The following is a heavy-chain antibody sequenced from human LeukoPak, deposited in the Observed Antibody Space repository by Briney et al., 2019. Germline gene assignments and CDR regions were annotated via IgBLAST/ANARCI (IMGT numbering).Heavy chain of an antibody. CDR2: IYLGDSDT. D-gene: IGHD3-22*01. CDR3: ARAPSSSGYYPDY. J-gene: IGHJ4*02. CDR1: AYSFTNLW. V-gene: IGHV5-51*01. Sequence: GGSLKILCKDSAYSFTNLWLGLVPQIPGEGLELIGIIYLGDSDTRYSPSFQGQVTISADKSISTAYLQWSSLKASDTAMYYCARAPSSSGYYPDYWGQGTLVTVSS.